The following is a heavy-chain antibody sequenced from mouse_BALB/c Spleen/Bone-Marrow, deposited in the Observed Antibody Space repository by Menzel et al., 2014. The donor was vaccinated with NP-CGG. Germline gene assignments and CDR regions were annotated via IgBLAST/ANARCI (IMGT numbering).Heavy chain of an antibody. Sequence: QVQLKQSGAELVRPGSSVKISCKASGYAFSSFWMNWMKQRPGQGPEWIGQIYPGDGDTNYNGKFKGKATLTTDMSSSTAYIQLSSLASEDSAVYFCAKDDFEPDYWGQGTTLTVSS. CDR1: GYAFSSFW. CDR3: AKDDFEPDY. V-gene: IGHV1-80*01. D-gene: IGHD2-4*01. J-gene: IGHJ2*01. CDR2: IYPGDGDT.